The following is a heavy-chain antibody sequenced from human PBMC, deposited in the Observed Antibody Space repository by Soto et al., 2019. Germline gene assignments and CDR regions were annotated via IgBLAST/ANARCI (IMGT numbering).Heavy chain of an antibody. CDR2: IIPIFGTA. D-gene: IGHD2-15*01. CDR1: GGTFSSYA. V-gene: IGHV1-69*13. J-gene: IGHJ3*02. CDR3: ARPENCSGGSCYLYDAFDI. Sequence: GASVKVSCKASGGTFSSYAISWVRQAPGQGLEWMGGIIPIFGTANYAQKFQGRVTITADESTSTAYMELSSLRSEDTAVYYCARPENCSGGSCYLYDAFDIWGQGTMVTVSS.